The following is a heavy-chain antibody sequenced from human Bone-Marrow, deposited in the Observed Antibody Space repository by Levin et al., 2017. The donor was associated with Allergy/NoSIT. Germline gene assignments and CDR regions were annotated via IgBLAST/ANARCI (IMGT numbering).Heavy chain of an antibody. D-gene: IGHD3-22*01. CDR1: GYTFRSYA. J-gene: IGHJ4*02. CDR2: ISGPGERT. CDR3: AIGYDSSGYYPQYYFDY. V-gene: IGHV3-23*01. Sequence: GESLKISCAGSGYTFRSYAMTWVRQAPGKGLEWVSGISGPGERTYYADSVTGRFVISRDNSQNTLYLQMNSLKAEDTAIYYCAIGYDSSGYYPQYYFDYWGQGALVTVSS.